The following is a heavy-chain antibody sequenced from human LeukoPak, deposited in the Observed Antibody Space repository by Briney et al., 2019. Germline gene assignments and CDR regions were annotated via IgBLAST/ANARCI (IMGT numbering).Heavy chain of an antibody. V-gene: IGHV3-48*02. CDR1: GFTFSSYA. D-gene: IGHD6-13*01. CDR2: ISSSGSPI. J-gene: IGHJ4*02. Sequence: GGSLRLSCAASGFTFSSYAMNWVRQAPGKGLEWVSYISSSGSPIYYADSVKGRFTISRDNAKNLLYLQMSSLRDEDTAVYYCARGTGSGSWLIDYWGQGSPVTVSS. CDR3: ARGTGSGSWLIDY.